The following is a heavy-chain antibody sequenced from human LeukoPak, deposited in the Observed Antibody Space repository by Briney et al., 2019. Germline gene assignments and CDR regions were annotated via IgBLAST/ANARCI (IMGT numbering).Heavy chain of an antibody. CDR2: ISGSGGST. CDR1: GFTFSSYA. V-gene: IGHV3-23*01. J-gene: IGHJ4*02. D-gene: IGHD5-18*01. CDR3: AKTRGYIYGFDY. Sequence: GGSLRLSCAASGFTFSSYAMSWVRQAPGKGLEWVSAISGSGGSTYYADSVKGRFTISRDNSKNTLFLQMNSLRAEDTAVYYCAKTRGYIYGFDYWGQGTLVTVSS.